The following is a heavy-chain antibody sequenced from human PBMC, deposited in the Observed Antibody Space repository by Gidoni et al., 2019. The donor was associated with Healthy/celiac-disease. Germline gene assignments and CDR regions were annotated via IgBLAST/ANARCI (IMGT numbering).Heavy chain of an antibody. CDR2: RKQDGSEK. J-gene: IGHJ4*02. D-gene: IGHD3-3*01. Sequence: EVQLVESGGGLVQPGGSLRLSCAASGFTFSSYWMSWVRQAPGKGLEWVANRKQDGSEKYYVDSVKGRFTISRDNAKNSLYLQMNSLRAEDTAVYYCARGITIFGVVYDYWGQGTLVTVSS. V-gene: IGHV3-7*04. CDR1: GFTFSSYW. CDR3: ARGITIFGVVYDY.